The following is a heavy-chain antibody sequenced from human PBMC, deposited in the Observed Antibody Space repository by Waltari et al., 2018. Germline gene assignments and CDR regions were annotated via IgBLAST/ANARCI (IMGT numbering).Heavy chain of an antibody. CDR3: AREYYDFWSGYTGFDY. J-gene: IGHJ4*02. CDR2: ISSISSTI. D-gene: IGHD3-3*01. Sequence: EVQLVESGGGLVQPGGSLRLSCAASGFTFSSYSMNWVRQAPGKGLEWVSYISSISSTIYYADSVKGRFTISRDNAKNSLYLQMNSLGAEDTAVYYCAREYYDFWSGYTGFDYWGQGTLVTVSS. V-gene: IGHV3-48*01. CDR1: GFTFSSYS.